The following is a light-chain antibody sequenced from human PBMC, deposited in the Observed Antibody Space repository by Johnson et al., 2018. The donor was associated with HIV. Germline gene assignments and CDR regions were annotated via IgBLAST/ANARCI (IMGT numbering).Light chain of an antibody. CDR3: GTWDSSLSEGV. Sequence: QSVLTQPPSVSAPPGQKVTISCSGSSSNIGNNLASWYQQLPGTAPKLLIYANNKRPSGIPDRFSGSKSGASATLGITGLQTGDEADYYCGTWDSSLSEGVFGTGTKVTVL. J-gene: IGLJ1*01. CDR1: SSNIGNNL. CDR2: ANN. V-gene: IGLV1-51*02.